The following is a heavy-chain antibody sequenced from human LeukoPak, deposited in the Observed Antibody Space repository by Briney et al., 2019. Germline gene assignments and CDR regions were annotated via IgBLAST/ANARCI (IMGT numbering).Heavy chain of an antibody. CDR3: AKETGYSYGTGGTDY. Sequence: GGSLRLSCAASGLTFRTYAMSWVRQAPGKGLEWVSSISDSGGYTFYADSVKGRFTISRDNSKNTLYLQMNSLRAEDTAVYYCAKETGYSYGTGGTDYWGQGTLVTVSS. J-gene: IGHJ4*02. CDR1: GLTFRTYA. CDR2: ISDSGGYT. V-gene: IGHV3-23*01. D-gene: IGHD5-18*01.